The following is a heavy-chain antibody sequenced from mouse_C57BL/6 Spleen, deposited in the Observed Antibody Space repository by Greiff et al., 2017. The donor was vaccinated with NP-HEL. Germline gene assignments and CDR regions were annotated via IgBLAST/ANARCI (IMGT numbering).Heavy chain of an antibody. Sequence: QVQLKQSGAELVRPGTSVKMSCKASGYTFTNYWIGWAKQRPGHGLEWIGDIYPGGGYTNYNEKFKGKATLTADKSSSTAYMQVSSLTSEDSAIYFCARGSVDYFDYWGQGTTLTVSS. CDR1: GYTFTNYW. V-gene: IGHV1-63*01. CDR3: ARGSVDYFDY. J-gene: IGHJ2*01. D-gene: IGHD1-1*02. CDR2: IYPGGGYT.